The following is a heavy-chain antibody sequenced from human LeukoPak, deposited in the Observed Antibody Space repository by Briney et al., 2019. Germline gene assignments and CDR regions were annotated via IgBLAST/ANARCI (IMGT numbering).Heavy chain of an antibody. CDR2: IYYSGST. J-gene: IGHJ4*02. CDR3: ARDRRTYYTGSGSYYKVGRLDF. D-gene: IGHD3-10*01. Sequence: PSETLPLTCTVSGGSISSYYWSWIRQPPGKGLEWIGYIYYSGSTNYNPSLKSRVTISVDTSKNQFSLKLSSVTAADTAVYYCARDRRTYYTGSGSYYKVGRLDFWGQGTLTVSS. CDR1: GGSISSYY. V-gene: IGHV4-59*01.